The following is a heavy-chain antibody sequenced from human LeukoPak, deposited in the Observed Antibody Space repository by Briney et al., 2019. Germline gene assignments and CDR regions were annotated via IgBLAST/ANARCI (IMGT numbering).Heavy chain of an antibody. V-gene: IGHV6-1*01. J-gene: IGHJ2*01. CDR1: GDSVSSNSAA. D-gene: IGHD6-13*01. CDR2: TYYRSKWYN. Sequence: SQTLSLTCAISGDSVSSNSAAWNWIRQSPSRGLEWLGRTYYRSKWYNDYAVSVKSRITISPDTSKNQFSLQLNSVTPEDTAVYYCARVRTAAGPLYWYFDLWGRGTLVTVSS. CDR3: ARVRTAAGPLYWYFDL.